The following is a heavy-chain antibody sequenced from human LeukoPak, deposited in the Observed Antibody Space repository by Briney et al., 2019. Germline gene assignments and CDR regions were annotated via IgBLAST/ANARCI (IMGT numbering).Heavy chain of an antibody. Sequence: SDTLSLTCAVSGDSITRSDWWARIRQPPGKGLEWLGNIYYSGRVYHNPSLQTRVTMSVDSSKNQFSLRLGSVTAVDTAVYFCAKTRSGTYYGDSFDIWGQGILVTVSS. J-gene: IGHJ3*02. CDR3: AKTRSGTYYGDSFDI. CDR1: GDSITRSDW. V-gene: IGHV4-28*05. CDR2: IYYSGRV. D-gene: IGHD1-26*01.